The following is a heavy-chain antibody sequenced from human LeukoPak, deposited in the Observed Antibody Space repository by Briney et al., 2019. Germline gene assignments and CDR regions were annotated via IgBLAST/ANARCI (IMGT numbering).Heavy chain of an antibody. J-gene: IGHJ5*02. CDR1: GYTFTSYD. V-gene: IGHV1-8*01. CDR2: RIPNSGNT. D-gene: IGHD3-3*01. Sequence: ASVKVSCKASGYTFTSYDINWVRQATGQGLEWMGWRIPNSGNTGYAQKFQGRVTMTRNTSISTAYMELSSLRSEDTAVYYCARHHGPVLLFLESIRFDPWGQGTLVTVSS. CDR3: ARHHGPVLLFLESIRFDP.